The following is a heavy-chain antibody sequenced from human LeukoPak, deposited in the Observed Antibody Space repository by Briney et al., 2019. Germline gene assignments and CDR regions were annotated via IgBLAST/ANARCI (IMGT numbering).Heavy chain of an antibody. J-gene: IGHJ4*02. CDR1: GGSISSGGYY. CDR2: IYHSGST. Sequence: SETLSLTCTVSGGSISSGGYYWSWIRQPPGKGLEWIGYIYHSGSTYYNPSLKSRVTISVDRSKNQFSLKLSSVTAADTAVYYCARKLVYSSSSIDYWGQGTLVTVSS. D-gene: IGHD6-13*01. CDR3: ARKLVYSSSSIDY. V-gene: IGHV4-30-2*01.